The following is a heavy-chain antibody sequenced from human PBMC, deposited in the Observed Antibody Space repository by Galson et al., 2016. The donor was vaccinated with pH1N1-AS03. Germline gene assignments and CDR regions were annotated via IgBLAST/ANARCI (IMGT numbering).Heavy chain of an antibody. Sequence: SETLSLTCTVFGYSMTSGYFWGWIRQPPGKGLEWIGSSYHTGSTYYNPSLKSRVSVSLDTSKGQFSLKFNSVTATDTAVYYFARQSRVLASFGKYPNAIDIWGQWTMVAVSS. CDR1: GYSMTSGYF. V-gene: IGHV4-38-2*02. CDR3: ARQSRVLASFGKYPNAIDI. J-gene: IGHJ3*02. CDR2: SYHTGST. D-gene: IGHD3-10*01.